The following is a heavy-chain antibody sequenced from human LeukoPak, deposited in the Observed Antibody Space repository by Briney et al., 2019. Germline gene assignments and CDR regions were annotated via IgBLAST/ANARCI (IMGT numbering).Heavy chain of an antibody. CDR3: ARTPYSTGTYDY. D-gene: IGHD2-8*02. J-gene: IGHJ4*02. V-gene: IGHV1-2*02. CDR2: ISPKSGGT. Sequence: GGSVTVSCKASGYTFTGNYMHWVRQARGQGLDWMWLISPKSGGTNYAQKVQGRVTKTRDTSISTAYMELSGLTSDDTALYYCARTPYSTGTYDYWGQGTLVTVSS. CDR1: GYTFTGNY.